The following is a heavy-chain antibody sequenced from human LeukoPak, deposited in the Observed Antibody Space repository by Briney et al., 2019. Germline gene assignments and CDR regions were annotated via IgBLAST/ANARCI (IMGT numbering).Heavy chain of an antibody. CDR1: GGSFSGYY. CDR3: AGSIAAAGNDY. J-gene: IGHJ4*02. D-gene: IGHD6-13*01. Sequence: SETLSLTCAVYGGSFSGYYWSWIRQPPGKGLEWIGEINHSGSTNYNPSLKSRVTISVDTSKNQFSLKLSSVTAADTAVYYCAGSIAAAGNDYWGQGTLVTVSS. V-gene: IGHV4-34*01. CDR2: INHSGST.